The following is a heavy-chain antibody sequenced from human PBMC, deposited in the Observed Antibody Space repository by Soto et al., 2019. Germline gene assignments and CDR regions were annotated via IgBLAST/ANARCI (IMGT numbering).Heavy chain of an antibody. CDR2: IYPGDSDT. Sequence: GESLKISCKGSGYSFTSYWIGWVRQMPGKGLEWMGIIYPGDSDTRYSPSFQGQVTISADKSISTAYLQWSSLKASDTATYYCARHLGAAAGPLYGMDVWGQGTTVTVSS. CDR1: GYSFTSYW. CDR3: ARHLGAAAGPLYGMDV. J-gene: IGHJ6*02. V-gene: IGHV5-51*01. D-gene: IGHD6-13*01.